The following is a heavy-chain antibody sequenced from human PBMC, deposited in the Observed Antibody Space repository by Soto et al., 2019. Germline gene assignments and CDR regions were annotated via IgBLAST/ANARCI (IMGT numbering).Heavy chain of an antibody. V-gene: IGHV3-53*04. J-gene: IGHJ3*02. CDR3: ARGQYGSGTDAFDI. CDR2: IYSGGST. D-gene: IGHD3-10*01. CDR1: GFTVSSNY. Sequence: GGSLRLSCAASGFTVSSNYMSWVRQAPGKGLEWVSVIYSGGSTYYADSVKGRFTISRHNSKNTLYLQMNSLRAEDTAVYYCARGQYGSGTDAFDIWGQGTMVTVSS.